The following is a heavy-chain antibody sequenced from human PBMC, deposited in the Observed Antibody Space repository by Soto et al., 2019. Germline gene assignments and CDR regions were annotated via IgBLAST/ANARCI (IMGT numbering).Heavy chain of an antibody. V-gene: IGHV3-30*03. CDR1: GFTFSSYG. J-gene: IGHJ4*02. CDR3: GKANGYSYGSADDY. CDR2: ISYDGSNK. D-gene: IGHD5-18*01. Sequence: GGSLRLSCAASGFTFSSYGIHWVRQAPGKGLEWVAVISYDGSNKYYADSAKGRFTISRDNSKNTLYLQMNTLRVEDTAGYYCGKANGYSYGSADDYWGEGTLETVGS.